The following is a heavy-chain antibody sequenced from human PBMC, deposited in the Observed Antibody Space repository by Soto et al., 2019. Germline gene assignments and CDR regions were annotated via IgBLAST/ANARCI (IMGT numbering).Heavy chain of an antibody. V-gene: IGHV3-23*01. CDR3: AKAVGYYDNSGYY. D-gene: IGHD3-22*01. Sequence: LRLSCASSGFTFSSYAMSWVRQAQGKGLEWVSAISGSGGSTYYADSVKGRFTISRDNSKSTLYLQMNSLRAEDTAVYYCAKAVGYYDNSGYYWGQGTLVTVSS. J-gene: IGHJ4*02. CDR1: GFTFSSYA. CDR2: ISGSGGST.